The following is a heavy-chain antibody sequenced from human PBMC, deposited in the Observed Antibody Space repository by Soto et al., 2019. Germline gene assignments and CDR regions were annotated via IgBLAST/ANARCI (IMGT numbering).Heavy chain of an antibody. J-gene: IGHJ4*02. CDR2: ISYDGSNK. D-gene: IGHD3-9*01. CDR3: AKDILACLTGYYFDY. CDR1: GFTFSSYG. V-gene: IGHV3-30*18. Sequence: QVQLVESGGGVVQPGRSLRLSCAASGFTFSSYGMHWVRQAPGKGLYWVAVISYDGSNKYYADSVKGRFTISRDNSKNTLYLQMNSLRAEDTAVYYCAKDILACLTGYYFDYWGQGTLVTVSS.